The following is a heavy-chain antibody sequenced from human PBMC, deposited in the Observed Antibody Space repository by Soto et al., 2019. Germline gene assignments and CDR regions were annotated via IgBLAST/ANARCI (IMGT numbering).Heavy chain of an antibody. D-gene: IGHD1-1*01. CDR3: ARGKGGTRYYYNEMDG. CDR2: INAGNGNT. J-gene: IGHJ6*02. Sequence: ASVKVACKAPGSTFTSYAMHRARQAPGQRLAWMGWINAGNGNTKYSQKFQGRVTITRDTSAGTAYMELSSLRSEDTAVYYCARGKGGTRYYYNEMDGWGQGTTVAVSS. CDR1: GSTFTSYA. V-gene: IGHV1-3*01.